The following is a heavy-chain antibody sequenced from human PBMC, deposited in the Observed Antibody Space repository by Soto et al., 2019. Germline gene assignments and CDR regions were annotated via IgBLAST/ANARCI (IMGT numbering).Heavy chain of an antibody. Sequence: QVQLVQSGPEVKKPGASVKVSCKASGYTFTTYAIHWVRQAPGQGLEWMGWINAGNGNTEFSERFRGRVTITRDTSASTAHMERTGPTSEDTAVYYCARRFKSAGWLDPGGQGTLVTVSS. CDR3: ARRFKSAGWLDP. V-gene: IGHV1-3*01. J-gene: IGHJ5*02. CDR2: INAGNGNT. D-gene: IGHD3-10*01. CDR1: GYTFTTYA.